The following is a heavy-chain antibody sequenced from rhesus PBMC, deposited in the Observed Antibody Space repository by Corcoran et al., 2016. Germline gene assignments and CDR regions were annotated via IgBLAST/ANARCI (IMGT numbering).Heavy chain of an antibody. V-gene: IGHV4-106*01. J-gene: IGHJ4*01. Sequence: QVQPQESGPGLVKPSETLSLTCAVSGGSISDDYYWSWLRQPPRKGLEWIGYIYGSGGDTNNNPSLKSRVTISIDPSKNQFSLKLSSVTAADTAVYYCAREVVVGIAAGRDVDYWGQGVLVTVSS. CDR3: AREVVVGIAAGRDVDY. D-gene: IGHD6-13*01. CDR1: GGSISDDYY. CDR2: IYGSGGDT.